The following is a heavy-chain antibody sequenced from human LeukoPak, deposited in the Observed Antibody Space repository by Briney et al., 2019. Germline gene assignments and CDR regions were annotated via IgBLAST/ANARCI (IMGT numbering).Heavy chain of an antibody. J-gene: IGHJ4*02. CDR3: AKDFLSRVGATEN. CDR1: GFTFSSYA. D-gene: IGHD1-26*01. CDR2: ISGSGGST. V-gene: IGHV3-23*01. Sequence: TGGSLRLSCAASGFTFSSYAMSWVRQAPGKGLEWVSAISGSGGSTYYADSVKGRFTISRDNSKNTLYLQMSSLRAEDTAVYYCAKDFLSRVGATENWGQGTLVTVSS.